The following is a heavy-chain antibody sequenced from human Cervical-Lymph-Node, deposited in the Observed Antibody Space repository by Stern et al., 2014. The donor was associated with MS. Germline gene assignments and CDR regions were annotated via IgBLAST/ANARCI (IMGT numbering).Heavy chain of an antibody. Sequence: QVTLRESGPALVKPTQTLTLTCTFSGFSLSTSGMCVSWIRQPPGKALEWLALIDWAAAKYYSTSLKTRLTISHATSNTQDGLTMTNMDPVDTATYYFARTRVGGGRYFDYWGQGTLVTVSS. V-gene: IGHV2-70*01. CDR2: IDWAAAK. CDR3: ARTRVGGGRYFDY. J-gene: IGHJ4*02. CDR1: GFSLSTSGMC. D-gene: IGHD3-16*01.